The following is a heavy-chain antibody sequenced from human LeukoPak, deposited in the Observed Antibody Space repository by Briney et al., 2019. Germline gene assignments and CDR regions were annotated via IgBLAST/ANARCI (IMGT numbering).Heavy chain of an antibody. CDR3: TRAPHPRCSSSGCYLDY. CDR1: GFTLGDLA. CDR2: IQAKAYVGAT. D-gene: IGHD2-2*01. J-gene: IGHJ4*02. Sequence: GFLEPSVSTSGFTLGDLAIVWLRRAPGRGLSGVVSIQAKAYVGATKYAASVNGRFSISRDDSQCIANLQMNDLKTEDTAVYYCTRAPHPRCSSSGCYLDYRGQGTLVTVSS. V-gene: IGHV3-49*03.